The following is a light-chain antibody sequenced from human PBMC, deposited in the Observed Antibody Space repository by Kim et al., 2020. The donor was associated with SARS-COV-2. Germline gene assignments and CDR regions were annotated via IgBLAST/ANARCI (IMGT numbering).Light chain of an antibody. V-gene: IGLV2-23*02. CDR3: CSYARTYTWV. CDR1: SSDVGSYNL. Sequence: QSALTQQGSVSGSPGQSITISCTGTSSDVGSYNLVSWFQQYPGKAPKLMIYEVTKRPSGVSNRFSGSKSAYTASLTISGLQAEDEGEYYCCSYARTYTWVFGGGTQVTVL. J-gene: IGLJ3*02. CDR2: EVT.